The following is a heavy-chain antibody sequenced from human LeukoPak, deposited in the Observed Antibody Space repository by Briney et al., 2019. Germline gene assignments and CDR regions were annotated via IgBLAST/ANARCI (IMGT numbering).Heavy chain of an antibody. V-gene: IGHV1-46*01. D-gene: IGHD5-18*01. CDR2: INPSGGST. CDR3: ARDLQLWFYYYYYGMDV. CDR1: GYTFTSYY. J-gene: IGHJ6*02. Sequence: ASVKVSCKASGYTFTSYYMHWVRQAPGQGLEWVGIINPSGGSTSYAQKFQGRVTMTRDTSTSTVYMELSSLRSEDTAVYYCARDLQLWFYYYYYGMDVWGQGTTVTVSS.